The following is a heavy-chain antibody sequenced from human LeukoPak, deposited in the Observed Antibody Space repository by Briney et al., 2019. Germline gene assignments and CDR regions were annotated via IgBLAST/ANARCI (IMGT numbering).Heavy chain of an antibody. V-gene: IGHV4-30-2*01. CDR3: AREGAYCSSTSCHIQNWFDP. J-gene: IGHJ5*02. Sequence: SQTLSLTCTVSGGSISSGGYYWSWIRQPPGKGLEWIGYIYHSGSTYYNPSLKSRVTISVDRSKNQFSLKLSSVTAADTAVYYCAREGAYCSSTSCHIQNWFDPWGQGTLVTVSS. D-gene: IGHD2-2*01. CDR1: GGSISSGGYY. CDR2: IYHSGST.